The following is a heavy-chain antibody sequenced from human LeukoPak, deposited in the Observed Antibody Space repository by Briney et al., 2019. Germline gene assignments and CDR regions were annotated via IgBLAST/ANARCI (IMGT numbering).Heavy chain of an antibody. CDR1: GFTFSSYG. V-gene: IGHV3-33*01. J-gene: IGHJ3*02. CDR2: IWYDGSNK. CDR3: AREEWELPHAFDI. D-gene: IGHD1-26*01. Sequence: GGSLRLSCAASGFTFSSYGMHWVRQAPGKGLEWVAVIWYDGSNKYYADSVKGRFTISRDNSKDTLYLQMNSLRAEDTAVYYCAREEWELPHAFDIWGQGTMVTVSS.